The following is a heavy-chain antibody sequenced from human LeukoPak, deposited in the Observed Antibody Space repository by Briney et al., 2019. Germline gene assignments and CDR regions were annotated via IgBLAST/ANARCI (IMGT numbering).Heavy chain of an antibody. Sequence: GGSLRLSGAASGFTFSSYAMSWVRQAPGKGLEWVSAISGSGGSTYYADSVKGRFTISRDNSKNTLYLQMNSLRAEDTAVYYCAKDWSPLYCSSTSCYPYYFDYWGQGTLVTVSS. J-gene: IGHJ4*02. V-gene: IGHV3-23*01. CDR3: AKDWSPLYCSSTSCYPYYFDY. D-gene: IGHD2-2*01. CDR1: GFTFSSYA. CDR2: ISGSGGST.